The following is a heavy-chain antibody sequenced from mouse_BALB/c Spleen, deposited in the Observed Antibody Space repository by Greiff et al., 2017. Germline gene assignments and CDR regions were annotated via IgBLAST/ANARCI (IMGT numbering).Heavy chain of an antibody. CDR1: GFTFTDYY. Sequence: EVQLVESGGGLVQPGGSLRLSCATSGFTFTDYYMSWVRQPPGKALEWLGFIRNKANGYTTEYSASVKGRFTISRDNSQSILYLQMNTLRAEDSATYYCARDEGYYATWFAYWGQGTLVTVSA. CDR3: ARDEGYYATWFAY. CDR2: IRNKANGYTT. D-gene: IGHD2-3*01. V-gene: IGHV7-3*02. J-gene: IGHJ3*01.